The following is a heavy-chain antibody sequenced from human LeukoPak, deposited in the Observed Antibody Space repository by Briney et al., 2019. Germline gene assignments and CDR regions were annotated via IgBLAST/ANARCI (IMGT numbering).Heavy chain of an antibody. J-gene: IGHJ5*02. V-gene: IGHV3-21*01. D-gene: IGHD2-2*01. CDR1: GFTFSSYS. CDR3: ARDGGYCSSTSCYPSGWFDP. CDR2: ISSSSSYI. Sequence: AGSLGLSCAASGFTFSSYSMNWVRQAPGKGLEWVSSISSSSSYIYYADSVKGRFTISRDNAKNSLYLQMNSLRAEDTAVYYCARDGGYCSSTSCYPSGWFDPWGLGTLVTVSS.